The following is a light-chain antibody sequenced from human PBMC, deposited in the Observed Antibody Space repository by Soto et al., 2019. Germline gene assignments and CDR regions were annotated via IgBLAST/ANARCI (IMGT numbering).Light chain of an antibody. CDR3: QQYDILPIT. CDR2: GAS. J-gene: IGKJ5*01. Sequence: EVVLTQSPSTLSLSPGDRASLSCRASQNLSRYFLAWYQHKPGQAPRLLISGASRRATGIPDRFSGAGSGTDFTLTISRLEPEDFALYYCQQYDILPITFGQGTRLEIK. V-gene: IGKV3-20*01. CDR1: QNLSRYF.